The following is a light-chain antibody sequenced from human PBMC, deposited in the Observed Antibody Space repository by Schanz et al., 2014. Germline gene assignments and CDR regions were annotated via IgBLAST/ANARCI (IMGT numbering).Light chain of an antibody. CDR1: SSNIGAGYD. CDR2: GDT. J-gene: IGLJ3*02. Sequence: QSVLTQPPSVSGAPGQRVTISCTGSSSNIGAGYDVHWYQQLPGTAPKLLIHGDTNRPSGVPDRFSGSKSGTSASLAITGLQADDEADYYCCSYAGNYTWVFGGGTKLTVL. V-gene: IGLV1-40*01. CDR3: CSYAGNYTWV.